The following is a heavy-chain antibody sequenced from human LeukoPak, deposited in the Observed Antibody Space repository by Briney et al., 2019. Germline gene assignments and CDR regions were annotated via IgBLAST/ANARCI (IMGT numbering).Heavy chain of an antibody. CDR2: IYYSGST. CDR3: ARNGGPGFTHY. V-gene: IGHV4-59*01. D-gene: IGHD3-16*01. Sequence: SETLSLTCTVSGGSISNYYWSWIRQPPGKGLEWIGYIYYSGSTNYNPSLKSRVTISLDTSKNQFSLKLTSVTAADTAVYYCARNGGPGFTHYWGQGTLVTVSS. J-gene: IGHJ4*02. CDR1: GGSISNYY.